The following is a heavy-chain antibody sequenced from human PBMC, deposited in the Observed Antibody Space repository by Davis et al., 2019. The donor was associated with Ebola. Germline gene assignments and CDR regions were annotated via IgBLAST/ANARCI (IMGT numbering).Heavy chain of an antibody. CDR2: IYNSGST. CDR1: GESVSSFY. D-gene: IGHD1-26*01. V-gene: IGHV4-59*02. Sequence: MPGGSLRLSCTVSGESVSSFYWTWIRQPPGKGLEWIGYIYNSGSTNYNPSLKSRVTISVDTSKNQFSLKMNSVTAADTAVYYCARGKVGATTGWGRGTLVTVSS. J-gene: IGHJ1*01. CDR3: ARGKVGATTG.